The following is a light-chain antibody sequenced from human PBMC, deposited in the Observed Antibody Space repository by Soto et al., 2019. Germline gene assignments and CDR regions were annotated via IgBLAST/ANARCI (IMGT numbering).Light chain of an antibody. V-gene: IGLV2-14*01. J-gene: IGLJ1*01. CDR1: SSDVGGYNY. Sequence: QSVLNQPASVSGSPGQSITISCTGTSSDVGGYNYVSWYQQHPGNAPKLMIYEFSNRPSGVSNRFSGSKSGNTASLTISGLHAEDEADYYCSSYTSSSTLVFGTGTKLTVL. CDR3: SSYTSSSTLV. CDR2: EFS.